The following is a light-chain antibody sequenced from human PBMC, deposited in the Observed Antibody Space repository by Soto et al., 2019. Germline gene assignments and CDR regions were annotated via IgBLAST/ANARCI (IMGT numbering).Light chain of an antibody. CDR1: QSISRY. CDR3: HQRQSWPRT. Sequence: IVLTQSPGTLSLSPGERTTLSCRASQSISRYLAWYQQKPGQGPRLLIYGASSRATGTPDRFSGSGSGTDFTLTISDVEPEDFAVYYCHQRQSWPRTFGQGTKVDIK. J-gene: IGKJ1*01. V-gene: IGKV3-11*01. CDR2: GAS.